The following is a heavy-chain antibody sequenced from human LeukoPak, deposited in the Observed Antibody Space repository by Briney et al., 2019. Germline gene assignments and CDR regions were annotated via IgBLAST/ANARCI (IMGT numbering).Heavy chain of an antibody. Sequence: GGSLRLSCAASGFTFSNYAMSWVRQAPGKGLEWVSAVSGSGGSTYYADSVKGRFTISRDNSKNTLYLQMNSLRAGDTAVYYCAKGPPEGPFDYWGQGTLVTVSS. V-gene: IGHV3-23*01. J-gene: IGHJ4*02. CDR1: GFTFSNYA. CDR3: AKGPPEGPFDY. CDR2: VSGSGGST.